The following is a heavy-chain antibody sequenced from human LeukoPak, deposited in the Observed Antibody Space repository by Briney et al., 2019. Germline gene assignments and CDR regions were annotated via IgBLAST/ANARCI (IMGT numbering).Heavy chain of an antibody. Sequence: SVKVSCKASGYTFTSYGISWVRQAPGQGLEWMGGIIPIFGTANYAQKFQGRVTITTDESTSTAYMELSSLRSEDTAVYYCARVELTGAYYYYYMDVWGKGTTVTVSS. CDR2: IIPIFGTA. D-gene: IGHD7-27*01. J-gene: IGHJ6*03. CDR1: GYTFTSYG. V-gene: IGHV1-69*05. CDR3: ARVELTGAYYYYYMDV.